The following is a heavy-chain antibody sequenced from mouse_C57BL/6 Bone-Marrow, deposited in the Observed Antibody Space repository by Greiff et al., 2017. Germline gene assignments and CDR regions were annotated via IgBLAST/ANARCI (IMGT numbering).Heavy chain of an antibody. J-gene: IGHJ4*01. V-gene: IGHV5-17*01. Sequence: DVQLQESGGGLVKPGGSLKLSCAASGFTFSDYGMHWVRQAPEKGLEWVAYISSGSSTIYYADTVKGRFTISRDNAKNTLFLQMTSLRSEDTAMYYCARPLGRRYYAMDYWGQGTSVTVSS. CDR2: ISSGSSTI. D-gene: IGHD4-1*01. CDR3: ARPLGRRYYAMDY. CDR1: GFTFSDYG.